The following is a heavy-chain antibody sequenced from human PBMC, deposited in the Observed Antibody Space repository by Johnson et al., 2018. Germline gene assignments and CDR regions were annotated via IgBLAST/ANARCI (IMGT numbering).Heavy chain of an antibody. Sequence: QVQLVESGGGVVQPGRSLRLSCAGSGFTFSSYGMHWVRQAPGKGLERVAVISYDGSNKYYADSVKGRFTISRDNSKNTLSLQMNSLRGEDTAVYYCAKDRNSGSYYSGYYGMDVWGQGTTVTVSS. D-gene: IGHD1-26*01. CDR1: GFTFSSYG. J-gene: IGHJ6*02. V-gene: IGHV3-30*18. CDR3: AKDRNSGSYYSGYYGMDV. CDR2: ISYDGSNK.